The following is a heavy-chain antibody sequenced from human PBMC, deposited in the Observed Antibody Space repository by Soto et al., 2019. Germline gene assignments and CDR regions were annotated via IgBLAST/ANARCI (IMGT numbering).Heavy chain of an antibody. V-gene: IGHV3-30-3*01. D-gene: IGHD6-19*01. CDR1: GFTFSSHS. CDR2: ISFDGSYK. CDR3: ARGASITVAGTSFDY. J-gene: IGHJ4*02. Sequence: GGSLRLSCAASGFTFSSHSMHWVRQAPGKGLEWVAVISFDGSYKYYADSVKGRFTISRDNSKNTLYLKMNSLRAEDTAVYYCARGASITVAGTSFDYWGQGTLVTVSS.